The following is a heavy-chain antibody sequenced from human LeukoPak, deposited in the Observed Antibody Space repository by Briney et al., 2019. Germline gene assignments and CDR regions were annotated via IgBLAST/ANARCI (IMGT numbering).Heavy chain of an antibody. D-gene: IGHD3-9*01. CDR3: AKLPEPIYDILTGYFFDY. CDR2: IIDSGGST. Sequence: GGSLSLSCAASGFTFSSYAMSWVRQAPGKGLEWVSGIIDSGGSTYYADSVKGRFTISRDNSKNTLYLQMNSLRAEDTAVYYCAKLPEPIYDILTGYFFDYWGQGTLVTVSS. J-gene: IGHJ4*02. CDR1: GFTFSSYA. V-gene: IGHV3-23*01.